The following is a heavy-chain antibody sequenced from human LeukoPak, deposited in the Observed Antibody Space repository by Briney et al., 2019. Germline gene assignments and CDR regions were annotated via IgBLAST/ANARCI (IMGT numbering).Heavy chain of an antibody. CDR3: ARDCSGGSCYSEY. D-gene: IGHD2-15*01. CDR2: ISSSSSYV. V-gene: IGHV3-21*01. CDR1: GFTSSSYS. J-gene: IGHJ4*02. Sequence: PGGSLRLSCAASGFTSSSYSMNWVRQAPGKGLEWVSSISSSSSYVYYADSVKGRFTISRDNAKNSLYLQMNSLRAEDTAVYYCARDCSGGSCYSEYWGQGTLVTVSS.